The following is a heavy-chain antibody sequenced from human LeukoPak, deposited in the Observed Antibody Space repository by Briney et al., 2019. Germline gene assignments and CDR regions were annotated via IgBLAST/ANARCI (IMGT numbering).Heavy chain of an antibody. CDR3: ARGASNDAFHI. V-gene: IGHV3-66*01. Sequence: PGGSLRLSCAASGFTVSSNYMSWVRQAPGKGLEWVSLIYSGGSTYYADSVKGRFTISRDNSKNTLYLQMNRLRAEDTAVYYCARGASNDAFHIWGQGTMVTVSS. CDR1: GFTVSSNY. J-gene: IGHJ3*02. CDR2: IYSGGST.